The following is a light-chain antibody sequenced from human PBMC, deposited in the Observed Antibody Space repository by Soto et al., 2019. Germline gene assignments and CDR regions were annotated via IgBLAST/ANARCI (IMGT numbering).Light chain of an antibody. V-gene: IGLV2-14*01. CDR2: DVS. J-gene: IGLJ1*01. CDR3: SSYTSSSTRNV. CDR1: SSDVGGYNY. Sequence: QSALTQPASVSGSPGQSITISCTGTSSDVGGYNYVSWYQQHPGKAPKLMIYDVSNWPSGVSNRFSGSKSGNTASLTISGLQAEDEADYYCSSYTSSSTRNVFGTGTKLTVL.